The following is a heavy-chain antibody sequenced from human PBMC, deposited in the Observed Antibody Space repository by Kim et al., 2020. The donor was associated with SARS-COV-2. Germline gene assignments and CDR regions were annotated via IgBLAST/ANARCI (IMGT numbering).Heavy chain of an antibody. CDR2: LYYSGST. D-gene: IGHD3-22*01. Sequence: SETLSLTCTVSGGSISSYYRSCIRQPPGKGLEWIGYLYYSGSTNYNPSHTSRVTISVDTSKNQFSLKLSSVTAADTAVYYFARHVSYYDSSGTPMDYWGQGTLVTVSS. CDR3: ARHVSYYDSSGTPMDY. V-gene: IGHV4-59*08. CDR1: GGSISSYY. J-gene: IGHJ4*02.